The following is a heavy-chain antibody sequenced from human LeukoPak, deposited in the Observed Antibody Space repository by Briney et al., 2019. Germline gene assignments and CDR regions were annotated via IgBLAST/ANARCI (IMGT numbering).Heavy chain of an antibody. CDR2: ISSRGDTE. CDR1: DFTFSMFG. D-gene: IGHD4-17*01. V-gene: IGHV3-30*19. CDR3: ARPRPSYSTVTPLEY. Sequence: GGSLRLSCAESDFTFSMFGMHWVRQAPGKGLEWVAVISSRGDTEDYRDSVKGRFTISRDNSQRTVFLQMNRLTFGDTGVYYCARPRPSYSTVTPLEYWGRGTLVIVSS. J-gene: IGHJ4*02.